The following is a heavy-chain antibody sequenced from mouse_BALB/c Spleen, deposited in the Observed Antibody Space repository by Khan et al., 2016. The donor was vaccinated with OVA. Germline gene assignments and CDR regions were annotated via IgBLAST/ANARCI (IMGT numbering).Heavy chain of an antibody. V-gene: IGHV3-2*02. Sequence: EVKLLESGPGLVKPSQSLSLTCTVTGYSITSDYAWNWIRQFPGNKLEWMGYISYSGRTSYNPSLKSRISFTRDTSKNQFFLQLNSVTTEDTATNYCARSVTITTVVATDFDYWGQGTTLTVSS. CDR2: ISYSGRT. CDR3: ARSVTITTVVATDFDY. J-gene: IGHJ2*01. D-gene: IGHD1-1*01. CDR1: GYSITSDYA.